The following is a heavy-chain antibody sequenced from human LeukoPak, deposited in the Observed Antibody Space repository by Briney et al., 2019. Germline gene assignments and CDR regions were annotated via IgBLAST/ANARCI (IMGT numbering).Heavy chain of an antibody. Sequence: GGSLRLSCAASGFTFSSYWMHWVRHAPGKGLVWVSRINSDGSSTSYADSVKGRYTISRDNAKNTLYLQMNSLRAEDTAVYYCATRATSGYYGSPKWGQGTLVTASS. V-gene: IGHV3-74*01. CDR2: INSDGSST. J-gene: IGHJ4*02. D-gene: IGHD3-10*01. CDR1: GFTFSSYW. CDR3: ATRATSGYYGSPK.